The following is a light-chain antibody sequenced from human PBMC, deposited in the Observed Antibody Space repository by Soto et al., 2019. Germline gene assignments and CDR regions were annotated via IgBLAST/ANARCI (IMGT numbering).Light chain of an antibody. J-gene: IGKJ1*01. V-gene: IGKV3-20*01. CDR2: GAS. CDR3: QKSGSQSRT. Sequence: EILLTQSPGTLSWSPVEIATLSCMASQSVSTSYLGWYQQKTGQALTLLIYGASSRATGIPDRFSGSGSGTDFTLTISRLEPEDFAVYDCQKSGSQSRTLGQGTKVEIK. CDR1: QSVSTSY.